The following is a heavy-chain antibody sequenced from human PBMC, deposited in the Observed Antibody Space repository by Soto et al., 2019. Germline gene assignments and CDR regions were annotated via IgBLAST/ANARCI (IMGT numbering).Heavy chain of an antibody. CDR3: ARTLYYDLSGGYYFDY. CDR2: IYYSGST. D-gene: IGHD3-3*01. J-gene: IGHJ4*02. V-gene: IGHV4-59*01. Sequence: SETLSLTCTVSGGSISSYYWSWIRQPPGKGLEWIGYIYYSGSTNYNPSLKSRVTISVDTSKNQFSLKLSSVTAADPAVYYCARTLYYDLSGGYYFDYWGRGTLVTVSS. CDR1: GGSISSYY.